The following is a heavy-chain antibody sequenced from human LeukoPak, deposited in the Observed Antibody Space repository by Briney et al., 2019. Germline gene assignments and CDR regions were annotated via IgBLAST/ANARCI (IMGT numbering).Heavy chain of an antibody. CDR2: IYHSGST. CDR3: ARSTATNERDIVVVPAAIALNNWFDP. V-gene: IGHV4-31*03. D-gene: IGHD2-2*01. J-gene: IGHJ5*02. Sequence: SETLSLTCTVSGGSISSGGYYWSWIRQHPGKGLEWIGYIYHSGSTYYNPSLKSRVTIPVDTSKNQFSLKLSSVTAADTAVYYCARSTATNERDIVVVPAAIALNNWFDPWGQGTLVTVSS. CDR1: GGSISSGGYY.